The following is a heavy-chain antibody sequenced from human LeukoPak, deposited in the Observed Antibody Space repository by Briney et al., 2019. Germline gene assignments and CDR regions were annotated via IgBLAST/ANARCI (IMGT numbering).Heavy chain of an antibody. CDR2: IHPSTGNP. CDR1: GYTFTSYA. Sequence: ASVKVSCKASGYTFTSYAMNWVRQAPGQGLEWMGWIHPSTGNPTYAQGFTGRFVFSLDTSVSTTYLQISSLKAEDTAVYFCARAFQSLGGLSLPDYWGQGTLLTVSS. J-gene: IGHJ4*02. D-gene: IGHD3-16*02. CDR3: ARAFQSLGGLSLPDY. V-gene: IGHV7-4-1*02.